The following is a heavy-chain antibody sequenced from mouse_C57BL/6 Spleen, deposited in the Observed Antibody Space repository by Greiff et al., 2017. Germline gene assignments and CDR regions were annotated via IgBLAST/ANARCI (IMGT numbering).Heavy chain of an antibody. V-gene: IGHV3-6*01. CDR2: ISYDGSN. J-gene: IGHJ4*01. CDR3: AKSNYEYAMDY. D-gene: IGHD2-5*01. Sequence: VQLKESGPGLVKPSQSLSLTCSVTGYSITSGYYWNWIRQFPGNKLEWMGYISYDGSNNYNPSLKNRISITRDTSKNQFFLKLNSVTTEDTATYYCAKSNYEYAMDYWGQGTSVTVSS. CDR1: GYSITSGYY.